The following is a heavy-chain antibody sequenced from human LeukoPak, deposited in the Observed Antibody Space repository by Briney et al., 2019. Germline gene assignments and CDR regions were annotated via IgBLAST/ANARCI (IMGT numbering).Heavy chain of an antibody. D-gene: IGHD3-3*01. CDR2: ISSSGSTI. CDR1: GFTFSDYY. J-gene: IGHJ5*02. Sequence: GGSLRLSCAASGFTFSDYYMSWIRQAPGKGLEWVSYISSSGSTIYYADSVKGRFTISRGNAKNSLYLQMNSLRAEDTAVYYCARAGRFLEWLDRWFDPWGQGTLVTVSS. CDR3: ARAGRFLEWLDRWFDP. V-gene: IGHV3-11*01.